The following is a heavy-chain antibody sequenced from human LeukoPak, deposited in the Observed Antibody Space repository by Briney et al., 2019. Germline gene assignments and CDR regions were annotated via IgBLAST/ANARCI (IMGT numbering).Heavy chain of an antibody. J-gene: IGHJ1*01. V-gene: IGHV3-23*01. CDR1: GFTFNNYA. CDR2: ISGSGGST. CDR3: VRAVVVGLRRYFQH. Sequence: GGSLRLSCAASGFTFNNYAMNWVRQAPGKGLEWVSGISGSGGSTDYADSVKGRFTLSRDNSKNTLFLQMNSLRAEDTAVYYCVRAVVVGLRRYFQHWGQGTLVSVSS. D-gene: IGHD2-2*01.